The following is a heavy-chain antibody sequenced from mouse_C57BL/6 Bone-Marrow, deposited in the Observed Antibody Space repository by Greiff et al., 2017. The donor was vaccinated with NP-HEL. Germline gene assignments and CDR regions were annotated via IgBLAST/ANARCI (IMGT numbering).Heavy chain of an antibody. CDR2: IHPNSGST. V-gene: IGHV1-64*01. Sequence: QVQLQQPGAELVKPGASVKLSCKASGYTFTSYWMHWVKQRPGQGLEWIGMIHPNSGSTNYNEKFKSKATLTVDKSSGTAYMQLSSLTSEDSAVYYCARPSIYYDYDHFDYWGQGTTLTVSS. CDR1: GYTFTSYW. D-gene: IGHD2-4*01. J-gene: IGHJ2*01. CDR3: ARPSIYYDYDHFDY.